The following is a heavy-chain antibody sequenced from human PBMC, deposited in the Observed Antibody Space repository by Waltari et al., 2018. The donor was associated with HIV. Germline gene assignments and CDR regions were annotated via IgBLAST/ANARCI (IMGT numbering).Heavy chain of an antibody. CDR3: ARVPRYYYDSSGYWASYSFFDY. V-gene: IGHV4-39*01. Sequence: QLQLQESGPGLVKPSETLSLTCTVSGGSISSSSYYWGWLRQPPGKGRGGIGSIYYSGSTYYNPSLKSRVTISVDTSKNQFSLKLSSVTAADTAVYYCARVPRYYYDSSGYWASYSFFDYWGQGTLVTVSS. CDR1: GGSISSSSYY. CDR2: IYYSGST. J-gene: IGHJ4*02. D-gene: IGHD3-22*01.